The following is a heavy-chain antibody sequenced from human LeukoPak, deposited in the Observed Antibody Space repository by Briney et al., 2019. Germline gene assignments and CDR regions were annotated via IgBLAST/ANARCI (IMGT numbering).Heavy chain of an antibody. J-gene: IGHJ6*02. CDR1: GGSFSDYY. V-gene: IGHV4-59*01. CDR2: SGST. CDR3: ARTRRHYYGSGKNLTPWPAGLDA. D-gene: IGHD3-10*01. Sequence: SETLSLTCTVSGGSFSDYYWTWLRQPPGEGLEWIGYSGSTNYNPSPKSRVTISIDTSKRHFSLTLSSVTAADTAVYYCARTRRHYYGSGKNLTPWPAGLDAWGQGTTVIVS.